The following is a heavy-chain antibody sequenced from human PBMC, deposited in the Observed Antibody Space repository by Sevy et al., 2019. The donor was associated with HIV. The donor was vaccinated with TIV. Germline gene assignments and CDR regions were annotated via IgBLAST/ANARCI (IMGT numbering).Heavy chain of an antibody. D-gene: IGHD2-8*01. CDR3: ARVMAANDY. CDR1: GFTFSSYA. Sequence: GGSLRLSCAASGFTFSSYAMHWVRQAPGKGLEGVAVISYDGSNKYYADSVKGRFTISRDNSKNTLYLQMNSLRAEDTAVYYCARVMAANDYWGQGTLVTVSS. V-gene: IGHV3-30-3*01. J-gene: IGHJ4*02. CDR2: ISYDGSNK.